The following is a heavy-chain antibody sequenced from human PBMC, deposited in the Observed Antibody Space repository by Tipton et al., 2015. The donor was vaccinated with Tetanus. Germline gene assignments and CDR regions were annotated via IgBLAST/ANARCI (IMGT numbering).Heavy chain of an antibody. CDR3: AKDPASRGWFDP. J-gene: IGHJ5*02. V-gene: IGHV3-23*01. CDR2: ISVRGSHT. CDR1: GFTFSNYA. Sequence: GSLRLSCAASGFTFSNYAMAWVRQAPGKGLEWVSGISVRGSHTYYADPVKGRLSISRDNSKNTVYLQMNSLRDEDTAVYYCAKDPASRGWFDPWGQGTLVSVSS.